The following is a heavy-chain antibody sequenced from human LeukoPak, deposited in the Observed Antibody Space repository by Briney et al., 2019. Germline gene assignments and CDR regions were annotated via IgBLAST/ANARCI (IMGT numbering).Heavy chain of an antibody. CDR1: GYTFTDYY. D-gene: IGHD1-26*01. CDR3: ARSAGIVKRDY. Sequence: ASVKVSCKASGYTFTDYYMHWVRQAPGQGLEWMGWINPNSGGTNSAQRFQGRVTMTRDTSISTAYMELSSLRSDDTAVYYCARSAGIVKRDYLGQGTLVTVSP. V-gene: IGHV1-2*02. CDR2: INPNSGGT. J-gene: IGHJ4*02.